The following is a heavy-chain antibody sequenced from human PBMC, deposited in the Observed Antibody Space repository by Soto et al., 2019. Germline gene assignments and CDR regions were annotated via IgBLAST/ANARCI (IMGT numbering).Heavy chain of an antibody. J-gene: IGHJ1*01. CDR1: GYTFIDYF. Sequence: QVQLVQSGAEVKKPGASVKVSCKASGYTFIDYFIHWVRQAPGQGLEWMAMINPSDHNTRYAQKFQGRVTLTTDTSTSTVYMDLGNLRSDDTAFYFCARGKRWDWGQGTLVTVSS. CDR2: INPSDHNT. CDR3: ARGKRWD. V-gene: IGHV1-46*01.